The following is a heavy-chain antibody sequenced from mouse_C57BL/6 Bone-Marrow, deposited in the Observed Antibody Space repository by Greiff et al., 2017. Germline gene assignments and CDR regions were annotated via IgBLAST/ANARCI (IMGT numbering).Heavy chain of an antibody. Sequence: EVQLQQSGPVLVKPGASVKMSCKASGFTFTDYYMNWVKQSHGKSLEWIGVINPYNGGTSYNQKFTGNATLTVTKSSSTAYMELNSLTSEDSAFYYCARGWYSNRDYWGQGTTLTVSS. CDR2: INPYNGGT. CDR3: ARGWYSNRDY. J-gene: IGHJ2*01. CDR1: GFTFTDYY. V-gene: IGHV1-19*01. D-gene: IGHD2-5*01.